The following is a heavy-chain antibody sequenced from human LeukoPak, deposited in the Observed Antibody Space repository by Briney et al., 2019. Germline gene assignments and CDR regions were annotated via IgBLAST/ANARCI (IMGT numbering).Heavy chain of an antibody. CDR2: ISGSSGTI. D-gene: IGHD3-16*01. CDR3: ARRSEFGVLYYMDI. J-gene: IGHJ6*03. Sequence: GGSLRLSCVASGFTFSSYSMNWLRQAPGQGRVWVSYISGSSGTIYYADSVKGRFTISRDNAKNSLYLQMNSLRAEDTAVYYCARRSEFGVLYYMDIWGKGTTVTVSS. CDR1: GFTFSSYS. V-gene: IGHV3-48*01.